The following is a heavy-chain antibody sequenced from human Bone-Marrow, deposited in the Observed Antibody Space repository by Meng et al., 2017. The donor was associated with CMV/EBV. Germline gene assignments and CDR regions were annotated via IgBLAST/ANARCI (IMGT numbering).Heavy chain of an antibody. J-gene: IGHJ3*02. Sequence: GESLKISCAASGFTFSSSWMHGVCQAPETGLEWVADIKCDGSAKYHADSVKGRLTISRDNAKNSLYLHMNSLRGEDTAAYYCAKVGLTAYSPDAFDIWGQGTMVTVSS. CDR3: AKVGLTAYSPDAFDI. V-gene: IGHV3-52*01. CDR1: GFTFSSSW. D-gene: IGHD3-9*01. CDR2: IKCDGSAK.